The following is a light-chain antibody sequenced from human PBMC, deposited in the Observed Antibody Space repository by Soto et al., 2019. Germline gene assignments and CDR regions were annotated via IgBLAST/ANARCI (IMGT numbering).Light chain of an antibody. CDR1: QSVLYSSNNKNY. J-gene: IGKJ4*01. CDR2: WAS. CDR3: PKYYSTPLT. V-gene: IGKV4-1*01. Sequence: DIVMTQSPDSLAVSLGERATINCKSSQSVLYSSNNKNYLAWFQQKPGQPPKLLIYWASTRESGVPDRFSGSGFWTAFTLTISRLQAEDFAVYYCPKYYSTPLTFGGGTKVEIK.